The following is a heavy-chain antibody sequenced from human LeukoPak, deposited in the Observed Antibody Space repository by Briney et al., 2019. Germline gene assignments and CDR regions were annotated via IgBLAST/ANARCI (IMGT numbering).Heavy chain of an antibody. CDR2: IYYGGNT. Sequence: PSETLSLTCTVSGGSISSSSYYWGWIRQPPGEGLGWIGSIYYGGNTYYNPSLKSRVTMSVDTSKNQFSLKLSSVTAADTAVYYCARDNVYPYYYYYYMDVWGKGTTVTVSS. J-gene: IGHJ6*03. CDR1: GGSISSSSYY. CDR3: ARDNVYPYYYYYYMDV. D-gene: IGHD5/OR15-5a*01. V-gene: IGHV4-39*02.